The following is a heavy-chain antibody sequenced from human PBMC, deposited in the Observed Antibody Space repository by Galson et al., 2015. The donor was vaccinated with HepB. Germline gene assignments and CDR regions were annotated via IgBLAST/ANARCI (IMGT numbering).Heavy chain of an antibody. CDR3: GSGPTRYTGWYRGLHKFFQH. CDR2: ISGSSTNK. V-gene: IGHV3-23*01. Sequence: SLRLSCAASGFTFSSDAMSWVRQAPGKGLEWVSSISGSSTNKYYADSVKGRFTISRDNSKDTPYLQMDSLRPEDTAVCYCGSGPTRYTGWYRGLHKFFQHWGQGTLVTVSS. D-gene: IGHD6-19*01. J-gene: IGHJ1*01. CDR1: GFTFSSDA.